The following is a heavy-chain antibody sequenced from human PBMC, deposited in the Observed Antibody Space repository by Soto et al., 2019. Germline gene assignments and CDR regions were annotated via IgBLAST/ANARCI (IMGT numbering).Heavy chain of an antibody. V-gene: IGHV3-23*01. CDR1: GFTFSSYA. J-gene: IGHJ4*02. CDR3: AKDSTIFGVVIIPYFDY. CDR2: ISGSGGST. D-gene: IGHD3-3*01. Sequence: PVGSLRLSCAASGFTFSSYAMSWVRQAPGKGLEWVSAISGSGGSTYYADSVKGRFTISRDNSKNTLYLQMNSLRAEDTAVYYCAKDSTIFGVVIIPYFDYWGQGTLVTVSS.